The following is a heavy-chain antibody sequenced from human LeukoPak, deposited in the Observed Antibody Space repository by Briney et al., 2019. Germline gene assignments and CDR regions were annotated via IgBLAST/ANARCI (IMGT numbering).Heavy chain of an antibody. V-gene: IGHV1-69*13. Sequence: ASAKVSCKASGGTFNSYAISWVRQAPGQGLEWMGGIIPIFGIANYAQKFQGRVTITADESTSTAYMELSSLRSEDTAVYYCARAPYSSGGSTNYYYYYYMDVWDKGTTVTVSS. CDR1: GGTFNSYA. J-gene: IGHJ6*03. D-gene: IGHD6-19*01. CDR2: IIPIFGIA. CDR3: ARAPYSSGGSTNYYYYYYMDV.